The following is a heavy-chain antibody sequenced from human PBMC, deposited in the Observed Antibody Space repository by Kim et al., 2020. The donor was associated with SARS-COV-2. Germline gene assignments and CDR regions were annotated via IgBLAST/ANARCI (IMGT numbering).Heavy chain of an antibody. D-gene: IGHD5-12*01. Sequence: KRQVTISVDTSKNQFSLKLSSVTAADTAVYYCARSTWWMATIVSDWFDPWGQGTLVTVSS. J-gene: IGHJ5*02. CDR3: ARSTWWMATIVSDWFDP. V-gene: IGHV4-30-2*03.